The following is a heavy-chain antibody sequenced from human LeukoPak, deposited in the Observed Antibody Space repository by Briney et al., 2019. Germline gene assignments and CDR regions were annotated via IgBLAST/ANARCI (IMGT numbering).Heavy chain of an antibody. CDR3: ASMSRGVILGPNYYSYYMDV. CDR2: IYYSGST. D-gene: IGHD3-10*01. V-gene: IGHV4-39*01. CDR1: GGPMSSPSFY. Sequence: PSDTLSLTCSVSGGPMSSPSFYWAWIRKPPGKGLEWIGNIYYSGSTYYNPSLQSRVTISVDTSKNQFSLKLTSVTAADKAVYYCASMSRGVILGPNYYSYYMDVWGKGATVIVSS. J-gene: IGHJ6*03.